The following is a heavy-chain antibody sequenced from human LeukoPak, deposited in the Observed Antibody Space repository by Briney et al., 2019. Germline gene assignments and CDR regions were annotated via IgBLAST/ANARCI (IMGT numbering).Heavy chain of an antibody. Sequence: ASVKVSCKASGYTFTDYYMHWVRQAPGQGLEWMGWINPNSGGTNYAQKFQGRVTMTRDTSISTAYMELSRLRSDDTAVYYCARDKRYYDFWSGYLADYWGQGTLVTVSS. CDR1: GYTFTDYY. CDR3: ARDKRYYDFWSGYLADY. CDR2: INPNSGGT. J-gene: IGHJ4*02. D-gene: IGHD3-3*01. V-gene: IGHV1-2*02.